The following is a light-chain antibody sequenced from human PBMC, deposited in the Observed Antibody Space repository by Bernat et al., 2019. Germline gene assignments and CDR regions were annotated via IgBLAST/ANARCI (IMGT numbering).Light chain of an antibody. J-gene: IGLJ3*02. CDR2: SNN. CDR3: ASWDDSLNGWV. V-gene: IGLV1-44*01. Sequence: QSVLTQPPSASGTPGQGVTISCSGSNSNIGSNTVTWYQQLPGTAPKFPLYSNNNRPSGVPDRFSGSKSATSASLAISALLPEDEADYYCASWDDSLNGWVFGGGTKLTVL. CDR1: NSNIGSNT.